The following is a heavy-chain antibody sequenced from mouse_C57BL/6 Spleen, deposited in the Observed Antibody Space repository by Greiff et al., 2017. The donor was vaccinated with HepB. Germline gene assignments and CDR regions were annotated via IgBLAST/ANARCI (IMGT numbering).Heavy chain of an antibody. Sequence: DVKLVESGGDLVKPGGSLKLSCAASGFTFSSYGMSWVRQTPDKRLVWVATISSGGSYTYYPDSVKGRFTISRDNAKNTLYLQMSSLKSEDTAMYYCARHNYGSSYWYFDVWGTGTTVTVSS. D-gene: IGHD1-1*01. CDR2: ISSGGSYT. J-gene: IGHJ1*03. CDR3: ARHNYGSSYWYFDV. V-gene: IGHV5-6*02. CDR1: GFTFSSYG.